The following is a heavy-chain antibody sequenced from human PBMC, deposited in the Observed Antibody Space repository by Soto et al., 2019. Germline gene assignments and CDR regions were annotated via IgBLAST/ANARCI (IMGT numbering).Heavy chain of an antibody. D-gene: IGHD5-12*01. J-gene: IGHJ4*02. Sequence: QVQLVQSGAEVRQPASSVKVSCKNSAGTFISYAISWVRQAPGQGLEWMGGIVPIVDTSTYAQKFQGRVTITADESTSTVYMELSSLRSDDTAVYYCVRVVSIPGYPNNWGQGTLVTVSS. V-gene: IGHV1-69*12. CDR1: AGTFISYA. CDR2: IVPIVDTS. CDR3: VRVVSIPGYPNN.